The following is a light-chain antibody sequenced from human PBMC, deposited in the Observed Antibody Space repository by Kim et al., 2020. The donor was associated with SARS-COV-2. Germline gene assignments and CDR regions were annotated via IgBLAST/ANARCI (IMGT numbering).Light chain of an antibody. CDR3: QQYNNVPYT. CDR2: VAS. V-gene: IGKV3D-15*01. CDR1: QSISSN. Sequence: SVAPRKRATLSCRASQSISSNLAWYQQKPGQAPRLIIYVASTRATGIPARFSGSGSGTEFTLTISNLQSEDFTVYHCQQYNNVPYTFGQGTKLEI. J-gene: IGKJ2*01.